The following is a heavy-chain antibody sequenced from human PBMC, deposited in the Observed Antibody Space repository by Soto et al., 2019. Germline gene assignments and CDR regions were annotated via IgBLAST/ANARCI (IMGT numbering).Heavy chain of an antibody. V-gene: IGHV1-18*01. Sequence: QVQLVQSGAEVKKPGASVKVSCKASGYTFTSYGISWVRQAPGQGLEWMGWISAYNGNTNYAQKLQGRVTMTTDPSTRTAYMELRSLGSDDTAVYYCARYSGRPMVRGVSNWFDPWGQGTLVTVSS. D-gene: IGHD3-10*01. CDR2: ISAYNGNT. CDR3: ARYSGRPMVRGVSNWFDP. CDR1: GYTFTSYG. J-gene: IGHJ5*02.